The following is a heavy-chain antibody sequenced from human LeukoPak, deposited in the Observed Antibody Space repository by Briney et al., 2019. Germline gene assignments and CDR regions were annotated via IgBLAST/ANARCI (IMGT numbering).Heavy chain of an antibody. CDR2: ISSSSSTI. D-gene: IGHD6-13*01. J-gene: IGHJ4*02. V-gene: IGHV3-48*02. CDR3: ARVRSSSWYHDY. Sequence: GGSLRLSCAASGFTFNTYSMNWGRQAPGKGLEWVSYISSSSSTIYYADSVKGRFTISRDNAKNSLYLQMNSLRDEDTAVYYCARVRSSSWYHDYWGQGTLVTVSS. CDR1: GFTFNTYS.